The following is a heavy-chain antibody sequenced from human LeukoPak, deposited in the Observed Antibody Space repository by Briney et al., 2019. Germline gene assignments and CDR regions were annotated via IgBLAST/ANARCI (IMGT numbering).Heavy chain of an antibody. CDR1: GYTFTGYY. J-gene: IGHJ4*02. CDR2: INPNSGGT. D-gene: IGHD7-27*01. CDR3: ARGGPWGSRGVVDY. Sequence: ASVKVSCKASGYTFTGYYMHWVRQAPGQALEWIGWINPNSGGTNYAQKFQGRVTMTRDTSISTAYMELSRLRSDDTAVYYCARGGPWGSRGVVDYWGQGTLVTVSS. V-gene: IGHV1-2*02.